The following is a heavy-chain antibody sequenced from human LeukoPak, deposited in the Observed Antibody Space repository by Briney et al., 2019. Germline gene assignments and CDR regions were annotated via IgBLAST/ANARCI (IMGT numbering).Heavy chain of an antibody. CDR2: INPNSGGT. CDR1: GYTFTSYD. Sequence: ASVKVSCKASGYTFTSYDINWVRQATGQGLEWMGWINPNSGGTNYAQKFQDRVTMTRDTSISTAYMELSRLRSDDTAVYYCAREGHDGSYLLDYWGQGTLVTVSS. V-gene: IGHV1-2*02. J-gene: IGHJ4*02. CDR3: AREGHDGSYLLDY. D-gene: IGHD1-26*01.